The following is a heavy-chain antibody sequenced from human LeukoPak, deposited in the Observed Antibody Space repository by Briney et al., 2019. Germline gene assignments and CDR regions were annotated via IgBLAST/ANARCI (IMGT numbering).Heavy chain of an antibody. Sequence: SETLSLTCTVSGGSISSYYWSWIRQPPGKGLEWIGYIYYSGSTNYNPSLKSRVTISVDTSKNQFSLKLSSVTAADTAVYYCTRITGTTWLTSYYYYGMDVWGQGTAVTVSS. CDR2: IYYSGST. V-gene: IGHV4-59*01. J-gene: IGHJ6*02. CDR3: TRITGTTWLTSYYYYGMDV. CDR1: GGSISSYY. D-gene: IGHD1-7*01.